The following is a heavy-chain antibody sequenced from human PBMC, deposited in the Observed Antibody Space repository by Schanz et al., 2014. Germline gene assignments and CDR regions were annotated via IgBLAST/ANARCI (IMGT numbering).Heavy chain of an antibody. Sequence: QVQLQESGPGLVKPSQTLSLTCSVSGDSMNSGDYSWSWIRQPPGKGLEWIGYTYATGSSYYNPSLKSRVSISIDTSKNQFPLQVESVTAADTAVYYCARGRGTACDFWGQGTLVTVSS. V-gene: IGHV4-30-4*07. D-gene: IGHD1-1*01. J-gene: IGHJ4*02. CDR3: ARGRGTACDF. CDR2: TYATGSS. CDR1: GDSMNSGDYS.